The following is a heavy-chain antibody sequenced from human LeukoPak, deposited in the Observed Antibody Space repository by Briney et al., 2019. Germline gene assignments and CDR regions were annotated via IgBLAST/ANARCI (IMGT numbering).Heavy chain of an antibody. D-gene: IGHD6-19*01. CDR2: ISGTGGST. Sequence: GGSLRLSCPASGFTFNNYAMIWVRQAPGKGLEWVSGISGTGGSTFYADSVKGRFRISRDNSKNTLYLQMNGLRVDDTAVYYCAKGVQWAVPGSCLDSWGLGTLVTVSS. J-gene: IGHJ4*02. CDR3: AKGVQWAVPGSCLDS. V-gene: IGHV3-23*01. CDR1: GFTFNNYA.